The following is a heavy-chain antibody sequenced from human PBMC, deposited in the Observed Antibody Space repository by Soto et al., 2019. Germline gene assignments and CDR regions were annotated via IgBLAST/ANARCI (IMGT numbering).Heavy chain of an antibody. Sequence: VQLVESGGGVVQPGRSLRLSCAASGFTFSSYGMHWVRQAPGKGLEWVAVISYDGSNKYYADSVKGRFTISRDNSKNTLYLQMNSLRAEDTAVYYCAKEAIAARRGRWFDPWGQGTLVTVSS. V-gene: IGHV3-30*18. J-gene: IGHJ5*02. CDR1: GFTFSSYG. CDR2: ISYDGSNK. CDR3: AKEAIAARRGRWFDP. D-gene: IGHD6-6*01.